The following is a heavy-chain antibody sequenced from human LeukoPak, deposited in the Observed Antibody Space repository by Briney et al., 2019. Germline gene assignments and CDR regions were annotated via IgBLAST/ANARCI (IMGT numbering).Heavy chain of an antibody. CDR1: GGSISTSSDY. Sequence: SETLSLTCTVSGGSISTSSDYWGWIRQPPGKGLDWIGCIYYSGSTYYNPSLKSRVTISVDTSKNQFSLKLSSVTAADTAVYYCARLRIGEPFDYWGQGTLVTVSS. V-gene: IGHV4-39*01. J-gene: IGHJ4*02. D-gene: IGHD3-10*01. CDR2: IYYSGST. CDR3: ARLRIGEPFDY.